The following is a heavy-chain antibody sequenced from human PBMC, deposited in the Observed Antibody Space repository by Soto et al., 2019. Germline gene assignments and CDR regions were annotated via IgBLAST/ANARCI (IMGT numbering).Heavy chain of an antibody. CDR3: AKQGKDFYDTGRCMDV. CDR2: ILYDGTNK. V-gene: IGHV3-30*18. J-gene: IGHJ6*02. Sequence: QVQLVESGGGVVQPGRSLRLSCAASGFTFSSYGMHWVRQAPVKGLEWVAVILYDGTNKYYADSVKGRFTISRDNPKNTVYLQMNSLRPDDTAVYYCAKQGKDFYDTGRCMDVWGQGTTVTVSS. D-gene: IGHD3-10*01. CDR1: GFTFSSYG.